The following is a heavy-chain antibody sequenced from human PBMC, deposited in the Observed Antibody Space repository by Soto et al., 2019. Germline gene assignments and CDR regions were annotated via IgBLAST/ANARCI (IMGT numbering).Heavy chain of an antibody. CDR2: IIPIFGTA. D-gene: IGHD2-21*02. J-gene: IGHJ4*02. CDR3: ASPPVTAFEIQLWLSI. CDR1: GGTFSSYA. V-gene: IGHV1-69*13. Sequence: SVKVSCKASGGTFSSYAIRWVRQAPGQGLEWMGGIIPIFGTANYAQKFQGRVTITADESTSTAYMALSSLRSEDTAVYYCASPPVTAFEIQLWLSIWGQGTLVTVSS.